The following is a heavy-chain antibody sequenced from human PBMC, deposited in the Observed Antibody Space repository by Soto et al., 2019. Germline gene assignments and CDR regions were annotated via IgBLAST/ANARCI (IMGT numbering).Heavy chain of an antibody. CDR3: ASGIQLWLRRINNGDSG. Sequence: QVQLVQSGAEVKKPASSVKVSCKAPGGTFSTYAISWVRQAPGQGLEWMGGIIPMFGTANYAQRFQDRVTITADESTNTVSMELSSLRSEDTAVYFCASGIQLWLRRINNGDSGWGQGTLVTVSS. CDR1: GGTFSTYA. J-gene: IGHJ4*02. V-gene: IGHV1-69*12. CDR2: IIPMFGTA. D-gene: IGHD5-18*01.